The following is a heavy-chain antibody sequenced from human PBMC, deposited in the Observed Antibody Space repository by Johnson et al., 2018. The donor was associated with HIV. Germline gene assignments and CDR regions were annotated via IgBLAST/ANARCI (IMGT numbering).Heavy chain of an antibody. CDR1: GFTFSSYG. V-gene: IGHV3-30*03. Sequence: QVQLVESGGGVVQPGRSLRLSCEASGFTFSSYGMHWVRQAPGKGLEWVALISYDGSNKYYADSVKGRFTISRDNSKNTLYLQMNSLRAEDTAVYYCARDPDIWGQGTMVTVSS. CDR3: ARDPDI. CDR2: ISYDGSNK. J-gene: IGHJ3*02.